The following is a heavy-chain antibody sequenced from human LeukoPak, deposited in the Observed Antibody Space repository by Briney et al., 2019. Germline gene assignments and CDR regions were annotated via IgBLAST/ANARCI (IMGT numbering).Heavy chain of an antibody. J-gene: IGHJ4*02. CDR2: ISYDGSNK. CDR1: GFTFSSYG. CDR3: AKDPFTHYYDSSGYYPY. D-gene: IGHD3-22*01. Sequence: GGSLRLSCAASGFTFSSYGMHWVRQAPGKGLEWVAVISYDGSNKYYADSVKGRFTISRDNSKNTLYLQMNSLRAEDTAVCYCAKDPFTHYYDSSGYYPYWGQGTLVTVSS. V-gene: IGHV3-30*18.